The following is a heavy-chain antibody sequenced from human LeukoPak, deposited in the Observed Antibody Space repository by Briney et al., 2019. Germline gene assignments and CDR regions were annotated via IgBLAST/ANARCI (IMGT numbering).Heavy chain of an antibody. J-gene: IGHJ4*02. Sequence: ASVKVSCKASGYTFTVYHMHWVRQAPGQGLEWMGRINPNSGDTNYAQKFQGRVAMTRDTSISTAFMELTRLRSDDTAVYYCARDYCSSTSCLFDYWGQGTLVTVSS. CDR2: INPNSGDT. CDR1: GYTFTVYH. V-gene: IGHV1-2*06. D-gene: IGHD2-2*01. CDR3: ARDYCSSTSCLFDY.